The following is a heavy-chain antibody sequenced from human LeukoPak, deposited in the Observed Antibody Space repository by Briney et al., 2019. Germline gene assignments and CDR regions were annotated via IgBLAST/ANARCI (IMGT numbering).Heavy chain of an antibody. CDR1: GFTFDDYA. CDR2: ISWNSGSI. Sequence: GGSLRLSCAASGFTFDDYAMHWVRQAPGKGLEWVSGISWNSGSIGYADSVKGRFTISRDNAKNSLYLQMNSLRAEDMALYYCAKDISPYGDYGRAAFDIWGQGTMVTVSS. J-gene: IGHJ3*02. CDR3: AKDISPYGDYGRAAFDI. V-gene: IGHV3-9*03. D-gene: IGHD4-17*01.